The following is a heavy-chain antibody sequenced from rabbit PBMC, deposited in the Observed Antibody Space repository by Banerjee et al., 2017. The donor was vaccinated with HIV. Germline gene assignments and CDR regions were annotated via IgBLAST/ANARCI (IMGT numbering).Heavy chain of an antibody. J-gene: IGHJ4*01. V-gene: IGHV1S40*01. CDR3: ARDDYDSGWYFNL. D-gene: IGHD1-1*01. Sequence: AKGRFTSSKTSSTTVTLQMTSLTAADTATYFCARDDYDSGWYFNLWGPGTLVTVS.